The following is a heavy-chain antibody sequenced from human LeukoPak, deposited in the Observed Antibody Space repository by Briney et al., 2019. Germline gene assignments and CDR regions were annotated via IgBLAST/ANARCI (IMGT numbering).Heavy chain of an antibody. Sequence: PGRSLRLSCAASGFTFNSYAMNWARQAPGKGLEWVAVISYDGNNKYYADSVKGRFTISRDNSKNTLHLQMNSLRAEDTAVYYCARDPYNGYYDGSGSSKFDYWGQGTLVTVSS. CDR2: ISYDGNNK. CDR3: ARDPYNGYYDGSGSSKFDY. D-gene: IGHD3-10*01. J-gene: IGHJ4*02. CDR1: GFTFNSYA. V-gene: IGHV3-30-3*01.